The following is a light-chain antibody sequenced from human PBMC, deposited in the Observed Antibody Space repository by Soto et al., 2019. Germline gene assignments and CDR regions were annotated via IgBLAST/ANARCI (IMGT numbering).Light chain of an antibody. J-gene: IGKJ1*01. CDR2: DAS. V-gene: IGKV1-5*01. CDR1: QRISGW. Sequence: DIPMTQSPSTLSASVGDTVTITCRASQRISGWLAWHQQKPGKAPKLLIYDASTLESGVPSRFTGRGSGTEFTLTISSLQPEDFATYYCQQYKSYSRMFGQGTKVEIK. CDR3: QQYKSYSRM.